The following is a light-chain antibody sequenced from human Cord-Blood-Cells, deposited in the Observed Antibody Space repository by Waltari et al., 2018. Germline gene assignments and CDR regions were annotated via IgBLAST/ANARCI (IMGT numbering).Light chain of an antibody. CDR1: QSVLYSSNNKNY. Sequence: DIVMTQSPDSLAVSLVERATIHRKPSQSVLYSSNNKNYLAWYQQKPGQPPQPLIYWASTPETGVPDRFSGSGSGADFTLTISSLQAEDVAVYYCQQYYSTPRTFGGGTKVEIK. CDR3: QQYYSTPRT. V-gene: IGKV4-1*01. CDR2: WAS. J-gene: IGKJ4*01.